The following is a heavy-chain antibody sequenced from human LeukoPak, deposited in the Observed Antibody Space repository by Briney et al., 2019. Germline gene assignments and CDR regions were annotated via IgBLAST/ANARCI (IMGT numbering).Heavy chain of an antibody. CDR2: ISSSGSTI. V-gene: IGHV3-48*03. D-gene: IGHD6-19*01. Sequence: GGSLRLSCAASGFTFSSYEMNWVRRAPGKGLEWVSYISSSGSTIYYADSVKGRFTISRDNAKNSLYLQMNSLRAEDTAVYYCARDVAVAGTSALGYWGQGTLVTVSS. J-gene: IGHJ4*02. CDR1: GFTFSSYE. CDR3: ARDVAVAGTSALGY.